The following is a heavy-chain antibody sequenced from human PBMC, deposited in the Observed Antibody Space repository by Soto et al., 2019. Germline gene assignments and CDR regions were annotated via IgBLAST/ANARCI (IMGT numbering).Heavy chain of an antibody. CDR3: AREVDSGRTQVAY. V-gene: IGHV1-2*02. D-gene: IGHD6-25*01. CDR1: GYTFIDYY. J-gene: IGHJ4*02. Sequence: ASVKVSCKASGYTFIDYYIHWVRQAPGQGLEWMGWINPNSGATNYAQKFQGRVTMTRDTSISAAYMDLSRLRSDDTAVYYCAREVDSGRTQVAYWGQGTLVTVSS. CDR2: INPNSGAT.